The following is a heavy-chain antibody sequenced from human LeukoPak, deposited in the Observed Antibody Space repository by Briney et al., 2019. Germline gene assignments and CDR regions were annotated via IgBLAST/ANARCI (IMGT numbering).Heavy chain of an antibody. D-gene: IGHD3-9*01. CDR1: GFTFSYYA. CDR2: VSGGGGST. CDR3: AKVKTGHYFDY. Sequence: GGSLRLSCAASGFTFSYYAMSWVRQAPGKGLVWVSSVSGGGGSTYYADSVRGRLTISRDNSKNTLYLQMNTLRAEDTAVYYCAKVKTGHYFDYWGQGTLVTVSS. V-gene: IGHV3-23*01. J-gene: IGHJ4*02.